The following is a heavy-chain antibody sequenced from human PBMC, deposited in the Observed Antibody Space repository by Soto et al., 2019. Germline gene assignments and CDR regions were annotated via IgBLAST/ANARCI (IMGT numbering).Heavy chain of an antibody. V-gene: IGHV3-23*01. CDR1: GFAFSSYP. D-gene: IGHD6-6*01. Sequence: GVSLRLSCAASGFAFSSYPMSWVRQAPEKGLEWVSGISDSGGLTYNAGSVKGRFTISRDNSKNTLYLQMNSLRAEDTAVYYCARRAFGSSRAFDIWGQGTVVTVSS. J-gene: IGHJ3*02. CDR3: ARRAFGSSRAFDI. CDR2: ISDSGGLT.